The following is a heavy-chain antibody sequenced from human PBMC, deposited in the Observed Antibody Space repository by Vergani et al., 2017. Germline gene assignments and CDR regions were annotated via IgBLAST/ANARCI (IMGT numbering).Heavy chain of an antibody. Sequence: EVQLVESGGGLVKPGGSLRLSCAASGFTFSNAWMSWVRQAPGKGLEWVGRIKSKTDGGKTDYAAPVKGRFTISRDDSKNTLYLQMNSLKTEDTAVYYCTTSYYYDSSGRDYWGQGTLVTVSS. D-gene: IGHD3-22*01. J-gene: IGHJ4*02. CDR1: GFTFSNAW. V-gene: IGHV3-15*01. CDR2: IKSKTDGGKT. CDR3: TTSYYYDSSGRDY.